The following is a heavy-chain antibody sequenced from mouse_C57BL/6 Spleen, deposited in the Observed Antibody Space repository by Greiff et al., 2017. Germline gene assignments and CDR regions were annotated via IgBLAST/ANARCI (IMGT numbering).Heavy chain of an antibody. CDR2: IYPSDSET. V-gene: IGHV1-61*01. CDR1: GYTFTSYW. D-gene: IGHD4-1*01. Sequence: QVQLKQPGAELVRPGSSVKLSCKASGYTFTSYWMDWVKQRPGQGLEWIGNIYPSDSETHYNQKFKDKATLTVDKSSSTAYMQLSSLTSEDSAVYYCARRELDFDYWGQGTTLTVSS. CDR3: ARRELDFDY. J-gene: IGHJ2*01.